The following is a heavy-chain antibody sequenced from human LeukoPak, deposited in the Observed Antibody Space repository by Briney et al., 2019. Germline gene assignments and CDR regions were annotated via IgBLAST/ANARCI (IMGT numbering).Heavy chain of an antibody. V-gene: IGHV4-39*01. D-gene: IGHD6-19*01. CDR1: GGSISSSSYY. CDR2: IYYSGST. CDR3: ARSDSSGWAYWYFDL. Sequence: SETLSLTCTVSGGSISSSSYYWGWIRQPPGKGLEWIGSIYYSGSTYYNPSLKSRVTISVDTSKNQFSLKLSSVTAADTAVYYCARSDSSGWAYWYFDLWGRGTLVTVSS. J-gene: IGHJ2*01.